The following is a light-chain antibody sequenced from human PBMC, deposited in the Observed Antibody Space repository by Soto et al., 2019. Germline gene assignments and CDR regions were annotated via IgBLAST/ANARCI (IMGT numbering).Light chain of an antibody. CDR3: QQHGSSLALT. J-gene: IGKJ4*01. CDR2: GAS. CDR1: QRVTSSY. V-gene: IGKV3-20*01. Sequence: DIVLTQSPGTLSLSPGETATLSCRASQRVTSSYLAWYQQKPGQAPRLLIYGASSRATGIPDRFGGSGSGTDFTLTISRLEPEDFAVYYCQQHGSSLALTFGGGTKVDIK.